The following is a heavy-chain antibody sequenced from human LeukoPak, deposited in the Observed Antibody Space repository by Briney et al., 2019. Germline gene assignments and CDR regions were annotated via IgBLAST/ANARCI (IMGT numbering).Heavy chain of an antibody. CDR2: IGSSGSAGGNI. Sequence: PGGSLRLSCAASGFSFSGFGMNWVRQAPGKGLEWISYIGSSGSAGGNIYYAVSVKGRFTVSRDNAKDSLFLQMNSLQDADTAVYYCARAPTLYFTYYMDVWGKGTTVTVSS. CDR1: GFSFSGFG. D-gene: IGHD3-9*01. J-gene: IGHJ6*03. V-gene: IGHV3-48*02. CDR3: ARAPTLYFTYYMDV.